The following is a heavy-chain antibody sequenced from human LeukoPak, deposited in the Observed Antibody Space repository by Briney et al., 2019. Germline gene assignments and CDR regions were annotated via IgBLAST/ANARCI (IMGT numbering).Heavy chain of an antibody. V-gene: IGHV4-34*01. J-gene: IGHJ4*02. D-gene: IGHD7-27*01. Sequence: SETLSLTCTVSGGSISSYYWSWIRQPPGKGLEWIGEINHSGSTNYNPSLKSRVTISVDTSKNQFSLKLSSVTAADTAVYYCARGTNWGSDYWGQGTLVTVSS. CDR1: GGSISSYY. CDR3: ARGTNWGSDY. CDR2: INHSGST.